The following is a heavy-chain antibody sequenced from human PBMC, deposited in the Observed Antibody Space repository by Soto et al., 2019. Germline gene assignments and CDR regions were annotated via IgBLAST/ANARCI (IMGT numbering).Heavy chain of an antibody. CDR3: ARGRVVVVVAATRYWFDP. CDR1: GGSFSGYY. V-gene: IGHV4-34*01. D-gene: IGHD2-15*01. Sequence: PSETLSLTCAVYGGSFSGYYWSWIRQPPGKGLEWIGEINHSGSTNYNPSLKSRVTISVDRSKNQFSLKLSSVTAADTAVYYCARGRVVVVVAATRYWFDPWGQGTLVTVSS. J-gene: IGHJ5*02. CDR2: INHSGST.